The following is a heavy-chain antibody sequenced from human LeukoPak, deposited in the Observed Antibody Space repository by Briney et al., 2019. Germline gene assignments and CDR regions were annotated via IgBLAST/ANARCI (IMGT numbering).Heavy chain of an antibody. Sequence: SQTLSLTCAVSGGSISSGGYSWSWIRQPPGKGLEWIGYIYHSGSTYYNPSLKSRVTISVDRSKNQFSLKLSSVTAADTAVYYCARVKGAYNWFDPWGQGTLVTVSS. CDR2: IYHSGST. CDR1: GGSISSGGYS. CDR3: ARVKGAYNWFDP. J-gene: IGHJ5*02. D-gene: IGHD3-16*01. V-gene: IGHV4-30-2*01.